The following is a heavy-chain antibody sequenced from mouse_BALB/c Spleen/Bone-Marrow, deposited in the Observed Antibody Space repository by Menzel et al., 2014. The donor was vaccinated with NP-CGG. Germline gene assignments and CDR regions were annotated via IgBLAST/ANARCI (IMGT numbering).Heavy chain of an antibody. CDR3: ARDGSSYYARDY. J-gene: IGHJ4*01. Sequence: EVQLRESGGGLVKPGGPLKLSCAASGFTFSSYAMSWVRQTPEKRLEWVASISSGGSNYYPDSVKGRFTISRDNARNILYLQMSSLRSEDTAMYYCARDGSSYYARDYWGQGTSVTVSS. D-gene: IGHD1-1*01. CDR1: GFTFSSYA. V-gene: IGHV5-6-5*01. CDR2: ISSGGSN.